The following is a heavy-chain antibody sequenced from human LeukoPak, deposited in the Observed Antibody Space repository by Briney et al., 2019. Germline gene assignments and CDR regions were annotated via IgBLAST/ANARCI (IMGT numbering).Heavy chain of an antibody. Sequence: ASVKVSCKASGYTFTSYYMHWVRQAPGQGLEWMGRINPSGGSTSYAQKFQGRVTMTRDTSTSTVYMELSSLRSEDTAVYYCARGRVVVAATRGNRLDCWGQGTLVTVSS. J-gene: IGHJ4*02. V-gene: IGHV1-46*01. CDR1: GYTFTSYY. CDR2: INPSGGST. D-gene: IGHD2-15*01. CDR3: ARGRVVVAATRGNRLDC.